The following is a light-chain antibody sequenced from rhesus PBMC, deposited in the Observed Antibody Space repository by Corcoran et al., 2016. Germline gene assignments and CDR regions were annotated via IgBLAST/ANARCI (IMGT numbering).Light chain of an antibody. J-gene: IGKJ2*01. CDR3: QHGYGTPYS. CDR1: ENVNNY. V-gene: IGKV1-74*01. CDR2: KAF. Sequence: DIQMTQSPSSLSASVGDRVTITCRASENVNNYLNWYQQKPGKAPKLLVYKAFTLQSGVPSRFSGRGSGTDYTFTISSLQPEDVATYYCQHGYGTPYSFGQGTKGEIK.